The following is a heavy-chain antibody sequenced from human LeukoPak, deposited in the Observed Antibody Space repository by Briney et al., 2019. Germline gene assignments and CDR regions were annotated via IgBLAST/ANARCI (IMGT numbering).Heavy chain of an antibody. D-gene: IGHD2-2*01. CDR3: ARIYQSYYFDY. CDR2: LNIGVRT. V-gene: IGHV3-53*01. CDR1: GLTVSSNY. Sequence: GGSLRLSCAASGLTVSSNYMSWVRQAPGKGLEWISILNIGVRTYYADSVKGRFTISRDTSKNTLYLQMNSLRTEDTAIYYCARIYQSYYFDYWGQGTLVTVSS. J-gene: IGHJ4*02.